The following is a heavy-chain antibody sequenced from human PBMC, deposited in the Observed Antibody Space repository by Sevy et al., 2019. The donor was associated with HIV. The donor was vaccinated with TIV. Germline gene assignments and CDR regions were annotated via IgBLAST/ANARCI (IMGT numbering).Heavy chain of an antibody. CDR2: NNPNAGGSGGT. CDR1: TYSFTAYY. Sequence: ASVKVSCKTSTYSFTAYYIHWVRQAPGQGLEWMGWNNPNAGGSGGTNYAQKFQGRVTMTSDAYINTAYMELTRLTSDATAAYYCARGGVFSPGHYSDYWGQGTLVTVSS. V-gene: IGHV1-2*02. CDR3: ARGGVFSPGHYSDY. D-gene: IGHD2-8*01. J-gene: IGHJ4*02.